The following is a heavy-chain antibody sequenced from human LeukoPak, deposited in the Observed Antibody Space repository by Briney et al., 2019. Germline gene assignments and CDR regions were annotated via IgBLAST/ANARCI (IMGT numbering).Heavy chain of an antibody. D-gene: IGHD2-2*01. CDR3: ARTTEDCSSTSCYQYWFDP. CDR2: IHYSGSP. CDR1: GGSISNYY. V-gene: IGHV4-59*01. J-gene: IGHJ5*02. Sequence: SETLSLTCTVSGGSISNYYWSWIRQPPGKGLEWIGYIHYSGSPNYNPSLKSRVSISVDTSKHQFSLKLNSVTAADTAVYYCARTTEDCSSTSCYQYWFDPWGQGTLVTVSS.